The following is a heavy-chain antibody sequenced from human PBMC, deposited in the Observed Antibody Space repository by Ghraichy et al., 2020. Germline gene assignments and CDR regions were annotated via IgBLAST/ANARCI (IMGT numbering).Heavy chain of an antibody. D-gene: IGHD6-13*01. CDR3: AKDRRAGYSSSWYLNY. Sequence: GGSLRLSCAASGFTFSSYGMHWVRQAPGKGLEWVAVISYDGSNKYYADSVKGRFTISRDNSKNTLYLQMNSLRAEDTAVYYCAKDRRAGYSSSWYLNYWGQGTLVTVSS. CDR2: ISYDGSNK. V-gene: IGHV3-30*18. J-gene: IGHJ4*02. CDR1: GFTFSSYG.